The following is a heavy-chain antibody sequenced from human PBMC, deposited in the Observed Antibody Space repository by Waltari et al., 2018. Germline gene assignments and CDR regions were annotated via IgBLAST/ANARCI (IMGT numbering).Heavy chain of an antibody. CDR1: GFTLSGCP. J-gene: IGHJ6*03. V-gene: IGHV3-73*02. Sequence: EVQLVESGGGLVQPGGSLKLSCAASGFTLSGCPVHWVRQASGKGLEWVGRVRSKANGFAIAYAASVEGRFIISRDDSKNTAYLQMNSLKAEDTAVYYCTSLEEVFLYYMNVWGKGTTVTISS. CDR2: VRSKANGFAI. D-gene: IGHD3-3*01. CDR3: TSLEEVFLYYMNV.